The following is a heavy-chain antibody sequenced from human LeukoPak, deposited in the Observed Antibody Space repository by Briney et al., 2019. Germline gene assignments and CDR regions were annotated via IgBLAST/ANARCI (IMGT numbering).Heavy chain of an antibody. D-gene: IGHD3-3*01. Sequence: SETLSLTCTVSGDSISDGDFYWSWTRQPPGKGLEWIGYIYYSGSTYYNPSLKSRVTISVDTSKNQFSLKLSSVTAADTAVYYCASQTSMYYDFWSGYYHFGWFDPWGQGTLVTVSS. J-gene: IGHJ5*02. V-gene: IGHV4-30-4*01. CDR1: GDSISDGDFY. CDR3: ASQTSMYYDFWSGYYHFGWFDP. CDR2: IYYSGST.